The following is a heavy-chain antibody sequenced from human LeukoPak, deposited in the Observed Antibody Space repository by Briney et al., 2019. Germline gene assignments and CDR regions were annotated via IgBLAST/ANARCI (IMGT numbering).Heavy chain of an antibody. CDR1: GFSFSGYY. CDR3: ASGGYSYGYTATLYYYSGMDV. V-gene: IGHV4-34*01. D-gene: IGHD5-18*01. J-gene: IGHJ6*02. CDR2: INHSGSS. Sequence: RAAETLSLTCAVYGFSFSGYYWSWVRQPPGKGLEWIGGINHSGSSNYNPSLKSRVPISVDTSKNQFSLQLSSVTAADTAVYYCASGGYSYGYTATLYYYSGMDVWGQGTTVTVSS.